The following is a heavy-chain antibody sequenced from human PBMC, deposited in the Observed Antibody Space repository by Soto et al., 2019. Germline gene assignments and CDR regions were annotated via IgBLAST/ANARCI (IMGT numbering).Heavy chain of an antibody. CDR3: ARVGTYYDILTGYSTFDY. CDR2: TYYRSKWYN. J-gene: IGHJ4*02. CDR1: GDSVSSNSAA. Sequence: SQTLSLTCAISGDSVSSNSAAWNWIRQSPSRGLEWLGRTYYRSKWYNDYAVSVKSRITINPGTSKNQFSLQLNSVTPEDTAVYYCARVGTYYDILTGYSTFDYWGQGTLVTVSS. V-gene: IGHV6-1*01. D-gene: IGHD3-9*01.